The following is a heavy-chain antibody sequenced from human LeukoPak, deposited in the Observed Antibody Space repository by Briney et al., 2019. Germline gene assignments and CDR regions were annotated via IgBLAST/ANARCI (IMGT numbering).Heavy chain of an antibody. J-gene: IGHJ4*02. CDR3: TRLLPSSHHFFHS. V-gene: IGHV3-21*04. Sequence: GGSLRLSCAASGFTVSSNYMSWVRQAPGKGLEWVSSISDSSSFIYYADSVRGRFTISRDNSENTLYLQMDSLRAEDTAVYYCTRLLPSSHHFFHSWGQGTLVTVSS. CDR2: ISDSSSFI. CDR1: GFTVSSNY. D-gene: IGHD6-6*01.